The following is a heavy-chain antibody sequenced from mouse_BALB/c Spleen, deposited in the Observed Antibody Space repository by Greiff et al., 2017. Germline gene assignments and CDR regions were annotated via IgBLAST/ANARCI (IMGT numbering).Heavy chain of an antibody. J-gene: IGHJ3*01. CDR3: ARSDGPFAY. CDR1: GFNIKDTY. D-gene: IGHD2-3*01. CDR2: IDTANGNT. V-gene: IGHV14-3*02. Sequence: VQLQQSGAELVKPGASVKLSCTASGFNIKDTYMHWVKQRPEQGLEWIGRIDTANGNTKYDPKFQGKATITADTYSNTAYLQLSSLTSEDTAVYYGARSDGPFAYWGQGTMVTVSA.